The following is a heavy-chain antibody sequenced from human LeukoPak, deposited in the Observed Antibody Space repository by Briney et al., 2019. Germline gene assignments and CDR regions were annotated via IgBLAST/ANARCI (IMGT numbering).Heavy chain of an antibody. Sequence: GRSLRLSCAASGFTFDDYAMHWVRQAPGKGLEWVSGISWNSGSIGYADSVKGRFTISRDNAKNSLYLQMNSLRAEDTALYYCAKDILWFGELTGFDYWGQGTLVTVSS. D-gene: IGHD3-10*01. V-gene: IGHV3-9*01. CDR3: AKDILWFGELTGFDY. J-gene: IGHJ4*02. CDR2: ISWNSGSI. CDR1: GFTFDDYA.